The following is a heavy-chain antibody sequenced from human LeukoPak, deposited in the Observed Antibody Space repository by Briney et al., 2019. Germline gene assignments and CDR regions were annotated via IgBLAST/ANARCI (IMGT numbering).Heavy chain of an antibody. CDR3: AREGSSSWYYYYYMDV. Sequence: GASVKVSCKASGYTFTGYYMHWVRQAPGQGLEWMGWINPNSGGTNYAQKCQGRVTMTRDTSISTAYRELSRLRSDDTAVYYCAREGSSSWYYYYYMDVWGKGTTVTVSS. CDR2: INPNSGGT. J-gene: IGHJ6*03. CDR1: GYTFTGYY. D-gene: IGHD6-13*01. V-gene: IGHV1-2*02.